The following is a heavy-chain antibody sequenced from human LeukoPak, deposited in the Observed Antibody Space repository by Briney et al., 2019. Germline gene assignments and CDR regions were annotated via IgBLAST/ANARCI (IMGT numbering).Heavy chain of an antibody. CDR3: AGAPDGKGATDASDV. CDR1: GGSISSYY. Sequence: SETLSLTCTVSGGSISSYYWSWIRQPAGKGLEWIGRIYTSGSTNYNPSLKSRVTMSVAKSKNQFSLKLSSVAAAVTAVFYFAGAPDGKGATDASDVWGEPTMVTV. J-gene: IGHJ3*01. CDR2: IYTSGST. V-gene: IGHV4-4*07. D-gene: IGHD1-14*01.